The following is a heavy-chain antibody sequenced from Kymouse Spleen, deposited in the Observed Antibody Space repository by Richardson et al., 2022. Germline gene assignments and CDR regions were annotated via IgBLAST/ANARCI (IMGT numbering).Heavy chain of an antibody. V-gene: IGHV4-34*01. CDR2: INHSGST. D-gene: IGHD3-3*01. Sequence: QVQLQQWGAGLLKPSETLSLTCAVYGGSFSGYYWSWIRQPPGKGLEWIGEINHSGSTNYNPSLKSRVTISVDTSKNQFSLKLSSVTAADTAVYYCAREPYYDFWSGYYPYYYYGMDVWGQGTTVTVSS. CDR1: GGSFSGYY. J-gene: IGHJ6*02. CDR3: AREPYYDFWSGYYPYYYYGMDV.